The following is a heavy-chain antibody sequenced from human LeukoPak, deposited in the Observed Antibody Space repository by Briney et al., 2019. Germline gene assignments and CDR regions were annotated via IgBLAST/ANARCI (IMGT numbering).Heavy chain of an antibody. CDR2: ISWNGDDT. CDR3: ARGPSGYHNT. CDR1: GFTYDDYA. J-gene: IGHJ4*02. Sequence: PGGSLRLSCAASGFTYDDYATSWVRQAPGNGLEWVSCISWNGDDTGYAGFVKGRFTISRDKAKNTLYLQMSSLRAEDTAGYYCARGPSGYHNTGGQGTLVTVSS. D-gene: IGHD5-12*01. V-gene: IGHV3-20*04.